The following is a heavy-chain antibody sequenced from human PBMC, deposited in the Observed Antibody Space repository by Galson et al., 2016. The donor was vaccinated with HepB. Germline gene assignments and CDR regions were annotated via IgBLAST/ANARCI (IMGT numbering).Heavy chain of an antibody. V-gene: IGHV5-10-1*01. CDR1: GFSFTNYW. D-gene: IGHD5-12*01. Sequence: QSGAEVKKPGESLRVSCKGFGFSFTNYWITWVRQMPGKGLEWMGRIDSSDSYTNYSPSFQGHVTISADKSISTAYLQWSSLKASDTAMYFCVRGPLVATVKYNYFDPWGQGTLVTVSS. CDR3: VRGPLVATVKYNYFDP. J-gene: IGHJ5*02. CDR2: IDSSDSYT.